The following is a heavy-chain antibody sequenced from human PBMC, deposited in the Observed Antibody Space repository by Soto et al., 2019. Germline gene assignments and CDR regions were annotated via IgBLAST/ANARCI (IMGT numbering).Heavy chain of an antibody. CDR3: ARDRGSHGSGSPQKITYYYYGMDV. Sequence: GGSLRLSCVGSGFNFRPYAMSWVRQAPGKGLEWVSGISSSGDRTYYADSVKGRFTISRDNSKNTLYLQMNSLRAEDTAVYYCARDRGSHGSGSPQKITYYYYGMDVWGQGTTVTVSS. J-gene: IGHJ6*02. CDR2: ISSSGDRT. V-gene: IGHV3-23*01. CDR1: GFNFRPYA. D-gene: IGHD3-10*01.